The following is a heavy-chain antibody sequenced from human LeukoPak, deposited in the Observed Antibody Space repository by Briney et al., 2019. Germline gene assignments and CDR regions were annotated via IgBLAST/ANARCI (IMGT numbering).Heavy chain of an antibody. Sequence: GGSLRLSCAASGFTFSDYYMSWIRQAPGKGLEWVSYISSSGSTIYYADSVKGRFTISRDNSKNTLYLQMNSLRAEDTAVYYCAKTFNNYGPRDYFDYWGQGTLVTVSS. CDR2: ISSSGSTI. D-gene: IGHD5-18*01. J-gene: IGHJ4*02. V-gene: IGHV3-11*01. CDR1: GFTFSDYY. CDR3: AKTFNNYGPRDYFDY.